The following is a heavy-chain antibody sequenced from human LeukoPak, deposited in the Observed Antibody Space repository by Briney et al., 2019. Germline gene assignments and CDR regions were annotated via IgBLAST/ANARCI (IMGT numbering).Heavy chain of an antibody. D-gene: IGHD2-8*01. CDR2: TTGSGGST. V-gene: IGHV3-23*01. Sequence: PGGSLRLSCAASGFTFSSYAMSWVRQAPGKGLEWVSSTTGSGGSTYYADSVKGRLTISRDNPKNTLYLQMSSLRAEDTAVYYCAKGNILIVSATTFFDSWGQGTLVTVSS. J-gene: IGHJ4*02. CDR1: GFTFSSYA. CDR3: AKGNILIVSATTFFDS.